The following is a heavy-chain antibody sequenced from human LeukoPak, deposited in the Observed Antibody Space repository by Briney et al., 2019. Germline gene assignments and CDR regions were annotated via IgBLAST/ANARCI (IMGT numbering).Heavy chain of an antibody. J-gene: IGHJ3*02. V-gene: IGHV1-69*13. Sequence: SVKVSCKASGGTFSSYAISWVRQAPGQGLEWMGGIIPIFSTANYAQKFQGRVTITADESTSTAYMELSSLRSEDTAVYYCARGRYCSSTSCYTRIMEAFDIWGQGTMVTVSS. CDR3: ARGRYCSSTSCYTRIMEAFDI. CDR2: IIPIFSTA. CDR1: GGTFSSYA. D-gene: IGHD2-2*02.